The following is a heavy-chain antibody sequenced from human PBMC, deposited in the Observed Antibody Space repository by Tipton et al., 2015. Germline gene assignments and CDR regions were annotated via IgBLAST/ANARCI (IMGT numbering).Heavy chain of an antibody. V-gene: IGHV4-31*03. Sequence: LRLSCIVSGGSISSGDYSWSWIRQHPGKDLEWIGYIHYGGSTYYNPSLRGRATISVDTFENQFSLKLTSLTAADTAVYYCARDAYNSNFFDYWGQGTLVTVSS. CDR3: ARDAYNSNFFDY. J-gene: IGHJ4*02. CDR1: GGSISSGDYS. CDR2: IHYGGST. D-gene: IGHD5-24*01.